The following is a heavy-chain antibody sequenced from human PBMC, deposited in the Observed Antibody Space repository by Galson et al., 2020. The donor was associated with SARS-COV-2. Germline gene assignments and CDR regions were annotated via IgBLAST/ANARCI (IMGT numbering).Heavy chain of an antibody. J-gene: IGHJ3*02. D-gene: IGHD2-21*02. CDR3: ARDCGGDCYDAFDI. CDR2: IYYSGST. V-gene: IGHV4-59*01. Sequence: GLEWNGYIYYSGSTNYNPSLKSRVTISVDTSKNQFSLKLSSVTAADTAVYYCARDCGGDCYDAFDIWGQGTMVTVSS.